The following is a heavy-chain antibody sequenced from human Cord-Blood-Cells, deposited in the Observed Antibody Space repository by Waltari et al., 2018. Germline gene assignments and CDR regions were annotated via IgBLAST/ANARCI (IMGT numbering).Heavy chain of an antibody. V-gene: IGHV4-34*01. CDR1: GGSFSGYY. D-gene: IGHD3-22*01. J-gene: IGHJ4*02. CDR2: INHSGST. CDR3: ARGPYDSSGYYFYY. Sequence: KPSETLSLTCAVYGGSFSGYYWSWIRQPPGKGLEWIGEINHSGSTNYNPSLKSRVTISVDTSKNQFSLKLSSVTAADTAVYYCARGPYDSSGYYFYYWGQGTLVTVSS.